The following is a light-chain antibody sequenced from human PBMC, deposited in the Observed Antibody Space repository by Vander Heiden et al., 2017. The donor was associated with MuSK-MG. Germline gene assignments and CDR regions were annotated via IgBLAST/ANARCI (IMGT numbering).Light chain of an antibody. CDR3: QQDNNWLPYT. CDR1: QSVSSN. CDR2: GAS. J-gene: IGKJ2*01. Sequence: SPATLSVSPGERATLSCRASQSVSSNLAWYQQKPGQAPRLLIYGASTRATGIPARFSGSGSGTEFTLTISSLQSEDFAVYYCQQDNNWLPYTFGQGTKVDI. V-gene: IGKV3-15*01.